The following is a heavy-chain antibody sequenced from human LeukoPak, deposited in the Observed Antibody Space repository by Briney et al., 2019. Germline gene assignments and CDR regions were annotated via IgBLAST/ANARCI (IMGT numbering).Heavy chain of an antibody. CDR1: GGSISSSSYY. Sequence: SETLSLTCTVSGGSISSSSYYWGWIRQPPGKGLEWIGSIYYSGSTYYNPSLKSRVTISVGTSKNQFSLKLSSVTAADTAVYYCASTSRDGYNLKDYWGQGTLVTVSS. D-gene: IGHD5-24*01. V-gene: IGHV4-39*01. CDR2: IYYSGST. J-gene: IGHJ4*02. CDR3: ASTSRDGYNLKDY.